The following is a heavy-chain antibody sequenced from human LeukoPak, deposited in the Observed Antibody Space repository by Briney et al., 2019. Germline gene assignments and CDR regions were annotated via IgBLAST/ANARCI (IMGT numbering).Heavy chain of an antibody. CDR1: AFTFDDYA. CDR3: AKETYERAFDI. J-gene: IGHJ3*02. V-gene: IGHV3-43D*03. CDR2: ISWAGGST. D-gene: IGHD5-12*01. Sequence: GGSLRLSCAAYAFTFDDYAMLWVRQAPGKGLEWDSLISWAGGSTYYADSVKGRFTISRDNSKNSLYLQMNSLRAEDTALYYCAKETYERAFDIWGQGTMVTVSS.